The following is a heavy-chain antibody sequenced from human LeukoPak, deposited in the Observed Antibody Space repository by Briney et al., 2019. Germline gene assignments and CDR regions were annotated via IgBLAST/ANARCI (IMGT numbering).Heavy chain of an antibody. CDR2: IYPGDSDT. CDR1: GYSFTSYW. CDR3: ARLEYSGSYQGWFDP. D-gene: IGHD1-26*01. V-gene: IGHV5-51*01. J-gene: IGHJ5*02. Sequence: GESLKISCKGSGYSFTSYWIGWVRQMPGKGLEWMGIIYPGDSDTRYSPSFQGQVTISADKSISTAYLQWSSLKASDTAMYYCARLEYSGSYQGWFDPWGQGTLVTVPS.